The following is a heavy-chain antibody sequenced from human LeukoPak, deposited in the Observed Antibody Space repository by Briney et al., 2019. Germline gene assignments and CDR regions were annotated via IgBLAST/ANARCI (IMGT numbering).Heavy chain of an antibody. CDR3: AHPAPYCSGGSCYFDY. Sequence: SGPTLVKPTQTLTLTCTFSGFSLSTSGVGVGWIRQPPGKALEWLALIYWDDDKRYSPSLKSRLTITKDTSKNQVVLTMTNMDPVDTAKYYCAHPAPYCSGGSCYFDYWGQGTLVTVSS. J-gene: IGHJ4*02. V-gene: IGHV2-5*02. CDR1: GFSLSTSGVG. D-gene: IGHD2-15*01. CDR2: IYWDDDK.